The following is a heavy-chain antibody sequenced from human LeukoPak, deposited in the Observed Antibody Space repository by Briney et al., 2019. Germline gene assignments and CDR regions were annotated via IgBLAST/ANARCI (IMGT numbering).Heavy chain of an antibody. V-gene: IGHV3-7*01. CDR3: ARDGPDSIWSGYLLFDY. D-gene: IGHD3-3*01. CDR2: IRQDGSEK. Sequence: GGSLRLSCAASGFTFSSYWMSWVRQAPGKGLEWVANIRQDGSEKYYVDSVKGRFTISRDNAKNSLYLQMNSLRAEDAAVYYCARDGPDSIWSGYLLFDYWGQGTLVTVSS. CDR1: GFTFSSYW. J-gene: IGHJ4*02.